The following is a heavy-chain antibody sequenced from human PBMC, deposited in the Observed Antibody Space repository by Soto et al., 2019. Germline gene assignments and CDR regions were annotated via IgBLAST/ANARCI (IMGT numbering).Heavy chain of an antibody. V-gene: IGHV4-39*01. Sequence: ASETLSLTCTVSGGSISSSSYYWGWIRQPPGKGLEWIGSIYYSGSTYYNPSLKSRVTISVDTSKNQFSLKLSSVTAADTAVYYCASSHRAYYDFWSGSYYYYGMDVWGQGTTVTVSS. J-gene: IGHJ6*02. CDR2: IYYSGST. CDR1: GGSISSSSYY. CDR3: ASSHRAYYDFWSGSYYYYGMDV. D-gene: IGHD3-3*01.